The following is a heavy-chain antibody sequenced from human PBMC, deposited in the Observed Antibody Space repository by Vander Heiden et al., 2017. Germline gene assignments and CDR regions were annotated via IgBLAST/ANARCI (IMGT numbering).Heavy chain of an antibody. V-gene: IGHV1-46*01. CDR3: ASSTIGWFDH. J-gene: IGHJ5*02. CDR2: INPSGGST. Sequence: QVQLVQSGAEVTKPGASVTVSCTASGYTFTSYYMHWVRSAPGQGLEWMGIINPSGGSTSYAQKFQGRVTMTRDTSTGTVYMELRSLRSEDTAVYYCASSTIGWFDHWGQGTLVTVSS. CDR1: GYTFTSYY. D-gene: IGHD3-16*01.